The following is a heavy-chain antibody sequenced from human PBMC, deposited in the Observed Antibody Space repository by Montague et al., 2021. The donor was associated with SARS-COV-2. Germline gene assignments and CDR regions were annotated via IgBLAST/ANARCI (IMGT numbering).Heavy chain of an antibody. J-gene: IGHJ6*02. CDR2: TYYRSKWYN. D-gene: IGHD1-1*01. V-gene: IGHV6-1*01. CDR1: GDSVCRNSAT. Sequence: CAISGDSVCRNSATWNWVRQSPSRGLEWLGRTYYRSKWYNDYAVSVRGRVTINPDTSKNQFPLQLNSVTPEGTAIYYCTSGREGNYNVMDVWGQGTTVTVSS. CDR3: TSGREGNYNVMDV.